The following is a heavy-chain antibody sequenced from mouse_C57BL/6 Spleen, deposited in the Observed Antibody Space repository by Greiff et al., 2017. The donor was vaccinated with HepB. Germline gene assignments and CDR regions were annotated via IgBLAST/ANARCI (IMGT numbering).Heavy chain of an antibody. D-gene: IGHD2-1*01. CDR2: IYPGDGDT. J-gene: IGHJ1*03. CDR1: GYAFSSSW. Sequence: VQLQQSGPELVKPGASVKISCKASGYAFSSSWMNWVKQRPGKGLEWIGRIYPGDGDTNYNGKFKGKATLNADKSSSTAYMQLSSLTSEDSAVYFCATYCNYVLWYFDVWGTGTTVTVSS. CDR3: ATYCNYVLWYFDV. V-gene: IGHV1-82*01.